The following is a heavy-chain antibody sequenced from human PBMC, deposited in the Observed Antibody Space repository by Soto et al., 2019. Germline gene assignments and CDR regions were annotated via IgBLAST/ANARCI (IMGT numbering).Heavy chain of an antibody. D-gene: IGHD5-18*01. J-gene: IGHJ4*02. V-gene: IGHV3-7*01. CDR2: TTQDGSGR. CDR3: ASLDTAVIKTGGY. CDR1: GLKVSSW. Sequence: EVQLVESGGGLVQPGGSLRLSWAASGLKVSSWMSWVRQAPGKGLEWVAMTTQDGSGRHYLDSLKGRFTISRDSAKNSMYLQMNSLTVEDTAMYYCASLDTAVIKTGGYWGQGTQVTVSS.